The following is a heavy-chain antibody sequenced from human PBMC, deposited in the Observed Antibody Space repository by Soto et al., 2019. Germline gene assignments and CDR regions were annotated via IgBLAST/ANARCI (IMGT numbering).Heavy chain of an antibody. CDR1: GGSISSGGYY. CDR3: ARYSYQLLMFDP. CDR2: IYYSGST. D-gene: IGHD2-2*01. J-gene: IGHJ5*02. V-gene: IGHV4-31*03. Sequence: PSETLSLTCTVSGGSISSGGYYWSWIRQHPGKGLEWIGYIYYSGSTYYNPSLKSRVTISVDTSKNQFSLKLSSVTAADTAAYYCARYSYQLLMFDPWGQGTLVTVSS.